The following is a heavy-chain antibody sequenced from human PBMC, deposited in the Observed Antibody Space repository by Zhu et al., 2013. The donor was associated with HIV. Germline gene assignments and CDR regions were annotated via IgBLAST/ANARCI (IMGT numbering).Heavy chain of an antibody. CDR1: GFTFSSYE. V-gene: IGHV3-48*03. Sequence: VQLVESGGGLVQPGGSLRLSCAASGFTFSSYEMNWVRQAPGKGLEWVSYISSSGSTIYYADSVKGRFTISRDNAKNSLYLQMNSLRAEDTAVYYCASLTRWLAFSSWGQGTLVTVSS. D-gene: IGHD3-22*01. J-gene: IGHJ5*02. CDR2: ISSSGSTI. CDR3: ASLTRWLAFSS.